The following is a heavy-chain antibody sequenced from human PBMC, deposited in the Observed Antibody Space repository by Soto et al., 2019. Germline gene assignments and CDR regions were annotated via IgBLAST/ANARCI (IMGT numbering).Heavy chain of an antibody. CDR1: GYTFTSYY. J-gene: IGHJ5*02. CDR3: AREDIVVVPAAIGGWFDP. Sequence: QVQLVQSGAEVKKPGASVKVSCKASGYTFTSYYMHWVRQAPGQGLEWMGIINPSGGSTSYAQKSQGRVTMTRDTSTSTVYMELSSLRSEDTAVYYCAREDIVVVPAAIGGWFDPWGQGTLVTVSS. V-gene: IGHV1-46*01. D-gene: IGHD2-2*01. CDR2: INPSGGST.